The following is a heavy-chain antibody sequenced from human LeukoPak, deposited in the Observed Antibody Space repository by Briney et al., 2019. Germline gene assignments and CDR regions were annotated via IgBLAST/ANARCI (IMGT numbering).Heavy chain of an antibody. D-gene: IGHD6-6*01. CDR1: GGSISSSNYY. J-gene: IGHJ4*02. CDR3: ARIEYSRSIDS. CDR2: IYYSGRN. Sequence: PSETLSLTCTVSGGSISSSNYYWGWIRQPPGKGLEWIGSIYYSGRNYHNPSLKSRVTISVDTSKNQISLNLSSVTAADTAVYYCARIEYSRSIDSWGQGTLVTVSS. V-gene: IGHV4-39*07.